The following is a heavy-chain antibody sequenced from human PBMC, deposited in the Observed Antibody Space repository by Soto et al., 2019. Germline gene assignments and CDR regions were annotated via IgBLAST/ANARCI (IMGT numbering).Heavy chain of an antibody. J-gene: IGHJ5*02. V-gene: IGHV1-69*13. D-gene: IGHD1-26*01. CDR3: ARAVDIVGATFAWFDP. CDR1: GGTFSSCA. Sequence: GASVEVSCKASGGTFSSCAISWVRQAPGQGLEWMGGIIPIFGTANYAQKFQGRVTITADESTSTAYMELSSLRSEGTAVYYCARAVDIVGATFAWFDPWGQGTLVTVSS. CDR2: IIPIFGTA.